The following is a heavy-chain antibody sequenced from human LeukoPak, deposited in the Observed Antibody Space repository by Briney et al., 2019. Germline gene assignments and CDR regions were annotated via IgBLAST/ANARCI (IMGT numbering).Heavy chain of an antibody. CDR3: ARQKRITMVRGNDAFDI. J-gene: IGHJ3*02. CDR2: IYPGDSDT. Sequence: GESLKISCKGSGYSFTSYWIGWVRQIPGKGLEWMGIIYPGDSDTRYSPSFQGQVTISADKSISTAYLQWSSLKASDTAMYYCARQKRITMVRGNDAFDIWGQGTMVTVSS. CDR1: GYSFTSYW. V-gene: IGHV5-51*01. D-gene: IGHD3-10*01.